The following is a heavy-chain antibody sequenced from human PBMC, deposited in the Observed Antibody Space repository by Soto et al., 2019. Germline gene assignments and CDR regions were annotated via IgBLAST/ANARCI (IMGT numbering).Heavy chain of an antibody. CDR1: GYTFTTYA. J-gene: IGHJ5*02. Sequence: QVQLVQSGAEEKEPGASVKVSCKTSGYTFTTYAVHWVRQAPGQRLEWMGWIVAGNGDTRYSDKFQGRLSITRDTSATTANMELSSLRYEDTAVYYCARDGATAGTARNWFDPWGQGTLVTVSS. V-gene: IGHV1-3*05. CDR2: IVAGNGDT. CDR3: ARDGATAGTARNWFDP. D-gene: IGHD6-13*01.